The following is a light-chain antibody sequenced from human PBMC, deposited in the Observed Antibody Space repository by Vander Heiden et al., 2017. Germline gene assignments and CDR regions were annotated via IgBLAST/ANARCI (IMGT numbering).Light chain of an antibody. CDR2: QDS. CDR3: QAWDSSTVV. V-gene: IGLV3-1*01. Sequence: SYELTQPPSASVSPGQTASITCSGDKLGDKYACWYQQKPGQSPVLVIYQDSKRPSGIPERFSGSNSGNTATLTISGTQAMDEADYYCQAWDSSTVVCDGGTQLT. J-gene: IGLJ2*01. CDR1: KLGDKY.